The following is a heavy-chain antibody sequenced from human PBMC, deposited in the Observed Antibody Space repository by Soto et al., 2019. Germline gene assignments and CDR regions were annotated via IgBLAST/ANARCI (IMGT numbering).Heavy chain of an antibody. CDR3: ARSLDIGLMVNAERYYYYGMDV. CDR1: GYTLSELS. D-gene: IGHD2-8*01. V-gene: IGHV1-24*01. CDR2: FDPEDGER. Sequence: GASVKVSCKVSGYTLSELSMPWVRPAPGKGLEWMGGFDPEDGERSYAQKFQGRVTITADESTSTAYMELSSLRSEDTAVYYCARSLDIGLMVNAERYYYYGMDVWGQGTTVTVSS. J-gene: IGHJ6*02.